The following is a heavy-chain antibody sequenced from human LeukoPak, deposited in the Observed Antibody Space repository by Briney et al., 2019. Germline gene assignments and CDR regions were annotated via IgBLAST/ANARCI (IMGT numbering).Heavy chain of an antibody. CDR2: IYPGDSDT. V-gene: IGHV5-51*01. CDR1: GYSFTNHW. CDR3: ARRGEMAALDY. D-gene: IGHD6-19*01. Sequence: GESLKISCKGSGYSFTNHWIGWVRQMPGKGLEWMGVIYPGDSDTRYSPSFQGQVTISADKSISTAYLQWSSLKASDTAMYYCARRGEMAALDYWGQGTLVTVSS. J-gene: IGHJ4*02.